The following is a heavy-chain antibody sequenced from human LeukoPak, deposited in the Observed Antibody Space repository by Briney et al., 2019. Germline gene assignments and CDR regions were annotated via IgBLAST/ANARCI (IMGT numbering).Heavy chain of an antibody. D-gene: IGHD3-10*01. CDR3: ASDYYDSRSSGFDP. CDR1: ASGFTSND. CDR2: GNLNSGNT. J-gene: IGHJ5*02. Sequence: KLRCSASASGFTSNDARWVRQPTAQGQGWVGWGNLNSGNTGYEQKFQGRVTMTRNTSVNTAYMELSSLSSEDTAVYYCASDYYDSRSSGFDPWGQGTLVTVSS. V-gene: IGHV1-8*01.